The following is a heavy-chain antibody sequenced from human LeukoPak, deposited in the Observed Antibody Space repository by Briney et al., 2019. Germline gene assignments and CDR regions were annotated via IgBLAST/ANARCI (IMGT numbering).Heavy chain of an antibody. Sequence: GGSLRLSCAASGFTFRSYWMSWVRQAPGKGLEWVANIKQDGSEKYYVDPVKGRFTISRDNAKNSLYLQMNSLRAEDTAVYYCARGASGWYVEDYWGQGTLVTVSS. J-gene: IGHJ4*02. CDR2: IKQDGSEK. CDR1: GFTFRSYW. V-gene: IGHV3-7*01. CDR3: ARGASGWYVEDY. D-gene: IGHD6-19*01.